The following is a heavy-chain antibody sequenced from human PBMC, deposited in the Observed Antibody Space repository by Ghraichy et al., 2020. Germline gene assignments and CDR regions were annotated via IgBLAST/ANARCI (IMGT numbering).Heavy chain of an antibody. V-gene: IGHV4-31*03. D-gene: IGHD2-21*02. CDR2: IYYSGST. CDR1: GGSISSGGYY. J-gene: IGHJ4*02. Sequence: TLSLTCTVSGGSISSGGYYWSWIRQHPGKGLEWIGYIYYSGSTYYNPSLKSRVTISVDTSKNQFSLKLSSVTAADTAVYYCARVPCGGDCLVIDYWGQGTLVTVSS. CDR3: ARVPCGGDCLVIDY.